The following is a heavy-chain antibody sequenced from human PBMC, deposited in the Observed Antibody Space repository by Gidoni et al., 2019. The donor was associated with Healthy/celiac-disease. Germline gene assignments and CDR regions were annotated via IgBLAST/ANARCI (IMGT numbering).Heavy chain of an antibody. J-gene: IGHJ3*02. CDR1: GFTFDDYA. CDR3: AKGVPAYKDAFDI. D-gene: IGHD1-20*01. CDR2: ISWNSGSI. V-gene: IGHV3-9*01. Sequence: EVQLVESGGGLVQPGRSLRLSCAASGFTFDDYAMHWVRQAPGKGLEWVSGISWNSGSIGYADSVKGRFTISRDNAKNSLYLQMNSLRAEDTALYYCAKGVPAYKDAFDIWGQGTMVTVSS.